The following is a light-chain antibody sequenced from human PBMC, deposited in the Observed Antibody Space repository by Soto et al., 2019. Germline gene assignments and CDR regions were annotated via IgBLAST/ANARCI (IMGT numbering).Light chain of an antibody. V-gene: IGKV4-1*01. CDR3: QQYYSSQWS. J-gene: IGKJ1*01. CDR1: QSVLYSSNNKIY. CDR2: WAS. Sequence: DIVMTQSPDSLAVSLGERATINCKSSQSVLYSSNNKIYLAWYQQKPGQPPKLLVYWASTRESGVPDRFSGSGSGSDFSLTISSLQAEDVAVYFCQQYYSSQWSFGQGTKVEIK.